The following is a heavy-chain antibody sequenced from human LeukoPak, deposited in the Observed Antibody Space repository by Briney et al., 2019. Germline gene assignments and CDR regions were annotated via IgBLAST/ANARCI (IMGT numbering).Heavy chain of an antibody. V-gene: IGHV1-69*04. Sequence: GASVKVSCKASGGTFSSYAISWVRQAPGQGLEWMGRIIPILGIANYAQKFQGRVTITADKSTSTAYMELSSLRSEDTAVYYCARSGMVAPYDAFDIWGQGTMVTVSS. D-gene: IGHD1-26*01. CDR3: ARSGMVAPYDAFDI. CDR1: GGTFSSYA. CDR2: IIPILGIA. J-gene: IGHJ3*02.